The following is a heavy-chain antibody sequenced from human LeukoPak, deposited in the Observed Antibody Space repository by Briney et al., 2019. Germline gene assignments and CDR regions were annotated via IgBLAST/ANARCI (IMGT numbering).Heavy chain of an antibody. Sequence: GGSLRLSCAASGFTFSSYAMSWVRQAPGKGLEWVSAISGSGGSTYYADSVKGQFTISRDNSKNTLYLQMNSLRAEDTAVYYCAKDYVGATIFGVVITLDVWGQGTTVTVSS. D-gene: IGHD3-3*01. CDR3: AKDYVGATIFGVVITLDV. V-gene: IGHV3-23*01. J-gene: IGHJ6*02. CDR2: ISGSGGST. CDR1: GFTFSSYA.